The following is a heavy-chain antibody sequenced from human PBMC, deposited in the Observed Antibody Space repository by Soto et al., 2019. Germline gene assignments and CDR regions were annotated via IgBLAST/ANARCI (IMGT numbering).Heavy chain of an antibody. Sequence: QLQLQESGPGLVKPSETLSLTCTVSGGSISSSSYYWGWIRQPPGKGLEWIGSIYYSGRTYYNPSLKSRVTISVDTSKNQFSLKLSSVTAADTAVYYCARGRDRVLACAYWGQGTLVTVSS. D-gene: IGHD1-26*01. J-gene: IGHJ4*02. CDR3: ARGRDRVLACAY. V-gene: IGHV4-39*01. CDR2: IYYSGRT. CDR1: GGSISSSSYY.